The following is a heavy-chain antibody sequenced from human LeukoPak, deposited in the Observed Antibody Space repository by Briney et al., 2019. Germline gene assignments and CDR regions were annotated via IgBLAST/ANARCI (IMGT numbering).Heavy chain of an antibody. CDR1: GYTFTSYA. V-gene: IGHV7-4-1*02. Sequence: ASVKVSCKASGYTFTSYAMNWVRQAPGQGLEWMGWINTNTGNPTYAQGFTGRFVFSLDTSVSTAYPQISSLKAEDTAVYYCARGSSSGWYSNWFDPWGQGTLVTVSS. D-gene: IGHD6-19*01. J-gene: IGHJ5*02. CDR3: ARGSSSGWYSNWFDP. CDR2: INTNTGNP.